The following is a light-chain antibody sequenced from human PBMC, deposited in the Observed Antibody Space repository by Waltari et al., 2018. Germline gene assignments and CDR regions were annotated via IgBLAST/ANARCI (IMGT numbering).Light chain of an antibody. J-gene: IGKJ1*01. CDR1: QVIGNF. Sequence: DIQMTQSPSSLSPSVGDRVTIACRASQVIGNFLAWYQQKPGKVPKLLIYAASTLQSGVPSRFSGSGSGTDFTLTISSLQPEDVATYYCQEYTSAPWTFGQGTKVEIK. CDR3: QEYTSAPWT. V-gene: IGKV1-27*01. CDR2: AAS.